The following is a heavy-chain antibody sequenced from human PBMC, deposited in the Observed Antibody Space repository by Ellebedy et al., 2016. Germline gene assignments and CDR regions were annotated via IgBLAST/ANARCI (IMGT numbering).Heavy chain of an antibody. CDR2: ISSSGNTI. CDR3: ARGQLEYYYYMGV. V-gene: IGHV3-11*04. CDR1: GFTFSDYY. Sequence: GESLKISXAASGFTFSDYYMSWIRQAPGKGLEWVSYISSSGNTIYYADSVKGRFTISRDNAKNSLYLQMDSLRAEDTAMYYCARGQLEYYYYMGVWGTGTTVTVSS. J-gene: IGHJ6*03. D-gene: IGHD1-1*01.